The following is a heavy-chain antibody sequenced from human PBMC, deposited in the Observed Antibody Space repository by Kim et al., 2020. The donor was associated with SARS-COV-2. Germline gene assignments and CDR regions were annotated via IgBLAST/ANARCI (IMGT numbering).Heavy chain of an antibody. Sequence: GRLTISRDNAKNSLYLQMNSLRAEDTALYYCSKDIRYCSGGSCYSGAFDIWGQGTMVTVSS. CDR3: SKDIRYCSGGSCYSGAFDI. D-gene: IGHD2-15*01. J-gene: IGHJ3*02. V-gene: IGHV3-9*01.